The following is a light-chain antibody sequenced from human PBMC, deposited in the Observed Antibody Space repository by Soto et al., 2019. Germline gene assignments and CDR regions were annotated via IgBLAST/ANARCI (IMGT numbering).Light chain of an antibody. CDR1: SGHSSYA. Sequence: QSVLTQSPSASASLGASVKLTCTLSSGHSSYAIAWHQQQPEKGPRYLMKLNSDGSHRKGDGIPVRFSGSSSGAERYLTISSLQSEDEAEYYCQTLGSGIRVVFGGGTKLTVL. CDR3: QTLGSGIRVV. CDR2: LNSDGSH. V-gene: IGLV4-69*01. J-gene: IGLJ2*01.